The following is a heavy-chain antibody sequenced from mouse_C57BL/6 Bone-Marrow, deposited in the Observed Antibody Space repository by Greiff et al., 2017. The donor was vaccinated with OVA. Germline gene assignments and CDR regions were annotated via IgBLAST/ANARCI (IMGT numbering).Heavy chain of an antibody. CDR3: ARREPYYDYSYWYFDV. J-gene: IGHJ1*03. Sequence: VHVKQSGPELVKPGASVKISCKASGYSFTDYNMNWVKQSNGKSLEWIGVINPNYGTTSYNQKFKGKATLTVDQSSSTAYMQLNSLTSEDSAVDYCARREPYYDYSYWYFDVWGTGTTVTVSS. CDR1: GYSFTDYN. CDR2: INPNYGTT. D-gene: IGHD2-4*01. V-gene: IGHV1-39*01.